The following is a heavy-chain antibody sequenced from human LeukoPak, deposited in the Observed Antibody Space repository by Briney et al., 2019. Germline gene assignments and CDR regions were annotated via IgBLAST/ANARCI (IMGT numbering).Heavy chain of an antibody. CDR1: GFTFSSYA. CDR3: ARSLFWYYGMDV. J-gene: IGHJ6*02. CDR2: ISGSGGST. D-gene: IGHD3-16*02. Sequence: GGSLRLSCAASGFTFSSYAMSWVRQAPGKGLEWVSAISGSGGSTYYADSVKGRFTISRDNSKNTLYLQMNSLRAEDTAVYYCARSLFWYYGMDVWGQGTTVTVSS. V-gene: IGHV3-23*01.